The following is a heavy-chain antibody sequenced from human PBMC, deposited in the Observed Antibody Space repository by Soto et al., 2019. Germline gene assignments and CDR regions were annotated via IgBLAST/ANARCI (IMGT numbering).Heavy chain of an antibody. CDR2: ISAYNGNT. J-gene: IGHJ4*02. CDR3: AREGLSSSWFEFDY. D-gene: IGHD6-13*01. CDR1: GDTFTSYG. Sequence: ASVKVACKASGDTFTSYGISWVRQAPGQVLEWMGWISAYNGNTNYAQKLQGRVTMTTDTSTSTAYMELRSLRSDDTAVYYCAREGLSSSWFEFDYWGQGTLVTVSS. V-gene: IGHV1-18*01.